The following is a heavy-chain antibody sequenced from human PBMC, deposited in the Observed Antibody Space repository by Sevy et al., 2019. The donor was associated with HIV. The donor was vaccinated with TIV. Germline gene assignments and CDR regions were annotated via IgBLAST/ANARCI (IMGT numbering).Heavy chain of an antibody. V-gene: IGHV1-69*13. CDR1: GGIFRSNA. D-gene: IGHD3-10*01. J-gene: IGHJ4*01. CDR3: ARDKYYYVSGSFDY. CDR2: IIAVFGTT. Sequence: ASVKVSCKASGGIFRSNAISWVRQAPGQGLEWMGGIIAVFGTTNYAQKFQGRVTVSADESRSTAYMELSSLRSEDTAVNYWARDKYYYVSGSFDYWGQGTQVTVS.